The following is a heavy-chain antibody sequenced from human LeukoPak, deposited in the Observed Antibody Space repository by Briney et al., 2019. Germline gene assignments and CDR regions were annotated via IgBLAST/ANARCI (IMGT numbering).Heavy chain of an antibody. CDR3: AKDRGLRTVVIDY. V-gene: IGHV3-30*18. CDR1: GFTFSSYW. CDR2: ISYDGSNK. D-gene: IGHD2-21*01. J-gene: IGHJ4*02. Sequence: GGSLRLSCAASGFTFSSYWMNWVRQAPGKGLEWVAVISYDGSNKYYADSVKGRFTISRDNSKNTLYLQMNSLRAEDTAVYYCAKDRGLRTVVIDYWGQGTLVTVSS.